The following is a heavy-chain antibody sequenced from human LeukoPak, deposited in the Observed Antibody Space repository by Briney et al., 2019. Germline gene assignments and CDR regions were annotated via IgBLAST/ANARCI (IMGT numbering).Heavy chain of an antibody. J-gene: IGHJ4*02. CDR3: ARVNGFRTLNY. V-gene: IGHV3-53*04. CDR2: IYSGGST. CDR1: GFTVSSNY. D-gene: IGHD5-24*01. Sequence: GRSLRLSCAASGFTVSSNYMSWVRQAPGKGLEWVSVIYSGGSTYYADSVKGRFTISRHNSKNTLSLQMTSLRAEDTAVYYCARVNGFRTLNYWGQGTLVTVSS.